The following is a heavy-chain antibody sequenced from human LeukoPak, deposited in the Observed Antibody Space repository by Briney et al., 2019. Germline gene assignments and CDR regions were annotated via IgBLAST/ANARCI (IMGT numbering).Heavy chain of an antibody. CDR3: AKDGPDWGSYFDC. Sequence: GGSLRLSCAASGFTFSNYVMNWVRQAPGKGLEWVSSITGSGGTTNYAGSVKGRFTISRDNSKNTLYLQMNSLRAEDTAIYYCAKDGPDWGSYFDCWGQGTLVTVSS. D-gene: IGHD7-27*01. V-gene: IGHV3-23*01. J-gene: IGHJ4*02. CDR2: ITGSGGTT. CDR1: GFTFSNYV.